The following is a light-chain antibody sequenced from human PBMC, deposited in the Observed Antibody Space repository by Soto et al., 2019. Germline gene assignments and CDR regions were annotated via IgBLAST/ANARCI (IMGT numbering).Light chain of an antibody. CDR1: QSVSSSY. CDR2: GAS. V-gene: IGKV3-20*01. Sequence: EIVLTQSPGTLSLSPGERATLSCRASQSVSSSYLAWYQQKPGQAPRLLIYGASSRATGSPDRFSGSGSGTEFTLTISRLEPEDFAVYYCQQYGSSPVTWTFGQGTKVEIK. J-gene: IGKJ1*01. CDR3: QQYGSSPVTWT.